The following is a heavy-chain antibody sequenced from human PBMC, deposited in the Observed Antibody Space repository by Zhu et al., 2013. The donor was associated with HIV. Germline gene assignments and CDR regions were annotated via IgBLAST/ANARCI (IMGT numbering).Heavy chain of an antibody. CDR3: ASDHRPGSYYPSDY. V-gene: IGHV1-3*01. D-gene: IGHD1-26*01. CDR2: INAGNGNT. J-gene: IGHJ4*02. Sequence: QVQLVQSGAEVKKPGASVKVSCKASGYTFTSYAMRWVRQAPGQRLEWMGWINAGNGNTKYSQKFQGRVTITRDTSASTAYMELSSLRSEDTAVYYCASDHRPGSYYPSDYWGQGNPGHRLL. CDR1: GYTFTSYA.